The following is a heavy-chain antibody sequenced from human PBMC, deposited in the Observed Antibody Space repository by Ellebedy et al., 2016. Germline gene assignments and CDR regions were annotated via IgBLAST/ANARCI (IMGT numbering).Heavy chain of an antibody. J-gene: IGHJ6*03. CDR2: IGTPGDT. CDR1: GFTFSNYD. V-gene: IGHV3-13*01. D-gene: IGHD6-13*01. Sequence: GESLKISCAGSGFTFSNYDFHWVRQATGKGLEWVSAIGTPGDTYYLGSVKGRFTISRENAKNSVYLEMNNLRDGDTAVYYCAREAIAADATHYFYYLDVWGKGTTVTVSS. CDR3: AREAIAADATHYFYYLDV.